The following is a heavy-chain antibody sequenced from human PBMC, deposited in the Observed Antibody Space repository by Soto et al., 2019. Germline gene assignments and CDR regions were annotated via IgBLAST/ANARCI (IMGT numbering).Heavy chain of an antibody. CDR2: ISSSSSYI. Sequence: EVQLVESGGGLVKPGGSLRLSCAASGFTFSSYSMNWVRQAPGKGLEWVSSISSSSSYIYYADSVKGRFTISRDNAKNSLYLQMNSLRAEDTAVYYCARGVVPEGGWFDPWGQGTLVTVSS. J-gene: IGHJ5*02. D-gene: IGHD2-2*01. V-gene: IGHV3-21*01. CDR3: ARGVVPEGGWFDP. CDR1: GFTFSSYS.